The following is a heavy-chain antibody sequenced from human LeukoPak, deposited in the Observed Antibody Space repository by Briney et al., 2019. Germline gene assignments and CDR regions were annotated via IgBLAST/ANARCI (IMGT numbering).Heavy chain of an antibody. Sequence: SGPARVKPTQTLTLTCTFSGFSLSTSGMCVSWIRQPPGKALESLARIDWDDDKYYSTSLNTRLTISKDTSKNQVVLTMTNMDPVDTATYYCARISSGSYQDYWGQGTLVTVSS. CDR2: IDWDDDK. J-gene: IGHJ4*02. CDR1: GFSLSTSGMC. D-gene: IGHD1-26*01. V-gene: IGHV2-70*11. CDR3: ARISSGSYQDY.